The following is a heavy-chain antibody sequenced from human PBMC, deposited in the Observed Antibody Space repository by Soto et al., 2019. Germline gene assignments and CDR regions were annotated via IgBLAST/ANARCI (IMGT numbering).Heavy chain of an antibody. CDR3: ARESEDLTSNFDY. CDR2: ISSTTNYI. Sequence: GGSLRLSCAASGFTFTRSSMNWVRQAPGKGLEWVSSISSTTNYIYYGDSMKGRFTISRDNGKNSLSLEIHSLRAEDTAVYYCARESEDLTSNFDYWGQGTLVTVSS. V-gene: IGHV3-21*06. J-gene: IGHJ4*02. CDR1: GFTFTRSS.